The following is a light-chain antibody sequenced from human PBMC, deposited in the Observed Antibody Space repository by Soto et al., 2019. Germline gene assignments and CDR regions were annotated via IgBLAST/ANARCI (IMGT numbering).Light chain of an antibody. Sequence: ELVLTQSPGPLSLSQGETATLSCRASQSVTSGDLAWYQQKPGQAPRLLIDRASSRVTGIPDRFSGSGSGTDFTLTISRLEPEDFAVYYCQQYCNFPRTFCQGTKVEIK. J-gene: IGKJ1*01. CDR2: RAS. V-gene: IGKV3-20*01. CDR3: QQYCNFPRT. CDR1: QSVTSGD.